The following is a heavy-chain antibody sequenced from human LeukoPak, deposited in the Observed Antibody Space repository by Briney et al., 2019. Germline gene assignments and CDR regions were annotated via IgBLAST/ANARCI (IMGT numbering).Heavy chain of an antibody. CDR3: TRVEGELMVYGLAYFFDY. V-gene: IGHV3-7*01. CDR1: RFTFTNYW. J-gene: IGHJ4*02. CDR2: INQNGSKK. Sequence: GGSLRLSCAASRFTFTNYWMSWVRQAPGKGLEWVANINQNGSKKYNVDSMKGRFTISRDNAKNSLYLQMNILRAEDTAVYYCTRVEGELMVYGLAYFFDYWGQGTLVTVST. D-gene: IGHD2-8*01.